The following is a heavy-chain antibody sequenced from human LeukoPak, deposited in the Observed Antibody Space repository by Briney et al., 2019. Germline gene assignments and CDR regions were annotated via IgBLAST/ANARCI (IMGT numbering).Heavy chain of an antibody. CDR2: ISSSSSTI. Sequence: PGGSLRLSCAASGFTFSSYSMNWVRQAPGKGLEWVSYISSSSSTIYYADSVKGRFTISRDNAKNSLYLQMNSLRAEDTAVYYCAKGNSGSHFDYWGQGTLVTVSS. CDR3: AKGNSGSHFDY. CDR1: GFTFSSYS. D-gene: IGHD3-10*01. V-gene: IGHV3-48*04. J-gene: IGHJ4*02.